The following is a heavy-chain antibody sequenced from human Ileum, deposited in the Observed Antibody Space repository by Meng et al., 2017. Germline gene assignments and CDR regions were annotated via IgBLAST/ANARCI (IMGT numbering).Heavy chain of an antibody. D-gene: IGHD2-15*01. J-gene: IGHJ4*02. CDR2: IYHTGGT. V-gene: IGHV4-4*02. CDR3: ARVRCASVSCYGDSYFDY. CDR1: GGSISISNW. Sequence: QVQLQESGPGLVKPSGTLPLTCAVSGGSISISNWWTWVRQPPGKGLEWIGEIYHTGGTNYNPSLKRRVTTSVDKSKNQFSLEVTSVTAADTAVYYCARVRCASVSCYGDSYFDYWGQGILVTVSS.